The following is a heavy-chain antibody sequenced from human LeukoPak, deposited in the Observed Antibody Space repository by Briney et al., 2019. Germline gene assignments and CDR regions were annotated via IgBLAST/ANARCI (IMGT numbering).Heavy chain of an antibody. Sequence: ASVSVSCKASGYTFTSYDINWVRQAPGQGLEWMGWMNPNSGNTGYAQKLQRRVTMTRNTSISTAYMELSSLRSEDTAVYYCARGLIAARLLFAYWGQGTLVTVSS. D-gene: IGHD6-6*01. CDR3: ARGLIAARLLFAY. CDR1: GYTFTSYD. CDR2: MNPNSGNT. V-gene: IGHV1-8*01. J-gene: IGHJ4*02.